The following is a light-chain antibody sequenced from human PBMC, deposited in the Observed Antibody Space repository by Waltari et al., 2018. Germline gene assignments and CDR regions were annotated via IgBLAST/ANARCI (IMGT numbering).Light chain of an antibody. J-gene: IGLJ2*01. V-gene: IGLV1-47*01. CDR3: ATWDDSRSF. Sequence: QSVLTQPPSVSGTPGQRLTISCSGRGSNIKSSYIYWYQKLAGSAPKLLIFENDQRPSGVPDRFSASKSGTSASLAINGLRSEDEALYYCATWDDSRSFFGGATKLTVL. CDR2: END. CDR1: GSNIKSSY.